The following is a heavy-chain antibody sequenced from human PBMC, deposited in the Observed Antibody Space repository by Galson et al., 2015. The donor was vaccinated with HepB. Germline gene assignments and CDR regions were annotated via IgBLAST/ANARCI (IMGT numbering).Heavy chain of an antibody. CDR2: IIPIFGTA. V-gene: IGHV1-69*06. CDR1: GGTFSSYA. Sequence: SVKVSCKASGGTFSSYAISWVRQAPGQGLEWMGGIIPIFGTANYAQKFQGRVTITADKSTSTAYMELSSLRSEDTAVYYCARDLTARHYYYDSRSDAFDIWGQGTMVTVSS. J-gene: IGHJ3*02. CDR3: ARDLTARHYYYDSRSDAFDI. D-gene: IGHD3-22*01.